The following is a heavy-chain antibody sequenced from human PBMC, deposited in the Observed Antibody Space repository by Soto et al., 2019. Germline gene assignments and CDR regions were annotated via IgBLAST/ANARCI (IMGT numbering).Heavy chain of an antibody. D-gene: IGHD7-27*01. CDR3: TKGGWGSGCDY. J-gene: IGHJ4*02. V-gene: IGHV3-23*01. CDR1: GFTFSSTA. CDR2: IGRGGDR. Sequence: EVQLLESGGGLVQPGGSLRLSCTASGFTFSSTAMSWVRQAPGQGLEWVSGIGRGGDRHYADSVRGRFTISRENSKITVYLQMNGLRADKTALYVCTKGGWGSGCDYWGQGTRLTVSS.